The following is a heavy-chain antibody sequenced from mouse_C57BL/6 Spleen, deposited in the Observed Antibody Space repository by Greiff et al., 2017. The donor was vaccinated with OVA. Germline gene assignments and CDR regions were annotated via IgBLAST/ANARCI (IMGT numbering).Heavy chain of an antibody. V-gene: IGHV5-17*01. Sequence: EVQLQESGGGLVKPGGSLKLSCAASGFTFSDYGMHWVRQAPEKGLEWVAYISSGSSTIYYADTVKGRFTISRDNAKNTLFLQMTSLRSEDTAMYYCARGKTAQATAWFAYWGQGTLVTVSA. D-gene: IGHD3-2*02. J-gene: IGHJ3*01. CDR2: ISSGSSTI. CDR1: GFTFSDYG. CDR3: ARGKTAQATAWFAY.